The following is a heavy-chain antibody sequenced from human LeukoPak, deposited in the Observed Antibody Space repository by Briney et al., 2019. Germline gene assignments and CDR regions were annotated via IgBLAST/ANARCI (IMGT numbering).Heavy chain of an antibody. V-gene: IGHV3-7*01. J-gene: IGHJ3*02. CDR3: ARVARLGDAFDI. CDR1: GFSFSRYW. Sequence: GGSLRLSCAASGFSFSRYWMTWVRQAPGKGLEWVANTGEDGGERYYVASVKGRFTISRDNAKNSLYLQMNSLSAEDTAVYYCARVARLGDAFDIWGQGTMVTVSS. D-gene: IGHD2-21*01. CDR2: TGEDGGER.